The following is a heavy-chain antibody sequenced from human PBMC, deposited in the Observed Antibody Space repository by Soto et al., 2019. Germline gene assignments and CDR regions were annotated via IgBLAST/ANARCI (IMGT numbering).Heavy chain of an antibody. CDR1: GFTFNTYG. CDR2: IWSDGNNK. V-gene: IGHV3-33*01. J-gene: IGHJ4*02. D-gene: IGHD1-1*01. CDR3: ARLQLDTIMALDY. Sequence: QVQLVESGGGVVQPGRSLRLSCAASGFTFNTYGFHWVRQAPGKGLEWVAVIWSDGNNKYYADSVKGRFTISRDSSKKTLYLQINSLRVEDTAVYYCARLQLDTIMALDYWGQGTLVTVSS.